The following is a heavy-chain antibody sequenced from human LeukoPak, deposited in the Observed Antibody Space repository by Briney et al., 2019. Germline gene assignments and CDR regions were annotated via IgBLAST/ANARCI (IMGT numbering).Heavy chain of an antibody. CDR1: GGSFSGYY. V-gene: IGHV4-34*12. CDR3: ARHGSYYGSAPHYYFDY. D-gene: IGHD3-10*01. Sequence: PSETLSLTCAVYGGSFSGYYWSWIRQPPGKGLDWIGSIFYSGSTYYNPSLKSRVTISVDTSKNQFSLKLSSVTAADTAVYYCARHGSYYGSAPHYYFDYWGQGTLVTVSS. CDR2: IFYSGST. J-gene: IGHJ4*02.